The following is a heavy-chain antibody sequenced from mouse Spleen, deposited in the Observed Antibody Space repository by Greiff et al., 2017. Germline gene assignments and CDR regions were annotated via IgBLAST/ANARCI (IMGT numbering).Heavy chain of an antibody. CDR2: ISSGGSYT. J-gene: IGHJ1*03. CDR3: ARHGYYDWYFDV. V-gene: IGHV5-6*01. CDR1: GFTFSSYG. Sequence: EVKLMESGGDLVKPGGSLKLSCAASGFTFSSYGMSWVRQTPDKRLEWVATISSGGSYTYYPDSVKGRFTISRDNAKNTLYLQMSSLKSEDTAMYYCARHGYYDWYFDVWGTGTTVTVSS. D-gene: IGHD2-3*01.